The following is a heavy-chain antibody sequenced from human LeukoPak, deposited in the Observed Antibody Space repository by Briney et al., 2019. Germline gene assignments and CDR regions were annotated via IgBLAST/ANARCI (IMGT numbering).Heavy chain of an antibody. CDR1: GFTFSDYS. CDR2: INHSGST. D-gene: IGHD6-13*01. CDR3: ARAGQQLEELRANWFDP. Sequence: GSLRLSCAASGFTFSDYSMNWVRQPPGKGLEWIGEINHSGSTNYNPSLKSRVTISVDTSKNQFSLKLSSVTAADTAVYYCARAGQQLEELRANWFDPWGQGTLVTVSS. J-gene: IGHJ5*02. V-gene: IGHV4-34*01.